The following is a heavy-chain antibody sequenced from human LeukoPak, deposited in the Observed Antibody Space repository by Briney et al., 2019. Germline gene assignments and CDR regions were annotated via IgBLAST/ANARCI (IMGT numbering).Heavy chain of an antibody. Sequence: AGSLRLSCAASGFTFSSNSMNWVRRAPGKGLEWVSSISSSSDYIYYADSVKGRFTISRDNAKNSLYLQMNSLRAEDTAVYYCARGSGSGSYYPRFDYWGQGTLVTVSS. CDR1: GFTFSSNS. V-gene: IGHV3-21*01. D-gene: IGHD3-10*01. J-gene: IGHJ4*02. CDR2: ISSSSDYI. CDR3: ARGSGSGSYYPRFDY.